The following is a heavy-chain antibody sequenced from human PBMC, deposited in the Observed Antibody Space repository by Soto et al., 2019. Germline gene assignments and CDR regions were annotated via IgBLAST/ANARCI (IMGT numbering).Heavy chain of an antibody. D-gene: IGHD5-18*01. J-gene: IGHJ5*02. CDR2: IYYSGST. V-gene: IGHV4-39*01. CDR3: ARHGYSYGSNWFDP. Sequence: SETLSLTCTVSGGSISSGSYYWGWIRQPPGKGLEWIGSIYYSGSTYYNPSLKSRVTISVDTSTNHFSLKLSSVTAADTAAYYCARHGYSYGSNWFDPWGQGTLVTVSS. CDR1: GGSISSGSYY.